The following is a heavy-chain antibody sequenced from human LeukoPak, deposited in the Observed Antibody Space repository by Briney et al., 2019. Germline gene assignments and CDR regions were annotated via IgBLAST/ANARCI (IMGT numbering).Heavy chain of an antibody. CDR2: ISSGSSAI. D-gene: IGHD1-14*01. CDR1: GLTFTTYS. V-gene: IGHV3-21*01. J-gene: IGHJ4*02. Sequence: GGSLRLSCEASGLTFTTYSMTWVRQAPGRGLEWVSIISSGSSAIFSADALKGRFTISRDDAKNLLYLDMNSLRAEDTAVYYCARLEPAGPIEYWGQGTLVTVSS. CDR3: ARLEPAGPIEY.